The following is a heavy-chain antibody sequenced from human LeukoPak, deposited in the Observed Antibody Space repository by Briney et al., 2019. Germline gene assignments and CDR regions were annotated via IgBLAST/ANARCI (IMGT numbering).Heavy chain of an antibody. CDR1: RFTFSNYA. D-gene: IGHD6-19*01. Sequence: GGSLRLSCAASRFTFSNYAMSWVRQAPGKGLEWVSAISGSGGSTYYADSVKGRFTISRDNSKNTLYLQMNSLRAEDTAVYYCAKAVSGWSPPFDYWGQGTLVTVSS. J-gene: IGHJ4*02. CDR2: ISGSGGST. CDR3: AKAVSGWSPPFDY. V-gene: IGHV3-23*01.